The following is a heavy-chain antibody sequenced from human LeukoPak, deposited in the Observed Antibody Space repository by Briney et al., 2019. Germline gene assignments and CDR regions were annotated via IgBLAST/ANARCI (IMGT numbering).Heavy chain of an antibody. V-gene: IGHV4-59*12. CDR2: IYYSGST. Sequence: PSETLSLTCTVSGGSINSYYWSWIRQPPGKGLEWIGYIYYSGSTNYNPSLKSRVTISVDTSKNQFSLRLSSVTAADTAVYYCARDGKRYFDWFDAFDIWGQGTMVTVSS. J-gene: IGHJ3*02. CDR1: GGSINSYY. CDR3: ARDGKRYFDWFDAFDI. D-gene: IGHD3-9*01.